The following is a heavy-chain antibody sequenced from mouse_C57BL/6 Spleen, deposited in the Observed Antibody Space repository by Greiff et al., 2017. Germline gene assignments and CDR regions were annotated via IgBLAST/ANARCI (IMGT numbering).Heavy chain of an antibody. D-gene: IGHD2-3*01. CDR2: IYPRSGNT. V-gene: IGHV1-81*01. J-gene: IGHJ4*01. Sequence: QVQLQQSGAELARPGASVKLSCKASGYTFTSYGISWVKQRTGQGLEWIGEIYPRSGNTYYNEKFKGKATLTADKSSRTAYMELRSLTSEDSAVYFCARSDGYYVAMDYWGQGTSVTVSS. CDR3: ARSDGYYVAMDY. CDR1: GYTFTSYG.